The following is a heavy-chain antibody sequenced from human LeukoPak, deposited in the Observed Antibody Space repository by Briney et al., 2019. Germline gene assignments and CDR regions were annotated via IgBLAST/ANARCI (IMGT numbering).Heavy chain of an antibody. V-gene: IGHV1-24*01. CDR2: FDPEDGET. Sequence: ASVKVSCKVSGYTLTELSMHWVRQAPGKGLEWMGGFDPEDGETIYAQKFQGRVTMTEDTSTDTAYMELSSLRSEDTAVYYCARAAIRVAVAGTSFFDYWGQGTLVTVSS. CDR3: ARAAIRVAVAGTSFFDY. J-gene: IGHJ4*02. CDR1: GYTLTELS. D-gene: IGHD6-19*01.